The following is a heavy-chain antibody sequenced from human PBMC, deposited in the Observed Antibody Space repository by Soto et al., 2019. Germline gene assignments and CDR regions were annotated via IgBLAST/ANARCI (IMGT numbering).Heavy chain of an antibody. CDR1: GFTFDDYA. J-gene: IGHJ6*03. Sequence: DVQLVESGGGLVQPGRSLRLSCAASGFTFDDYAMHWVRQVQGRGLGGVQGISWNSGRTGYADSVKGRFTISRDNAKNSLYLQMNSLRAEDTALYYCAKDGAAATEYNFYYMDVWGKGTTVTVSS. CDR3: AKDGAAATEYNFYYMDV. V-gene: IGHV3-9*01. D-gene: IGHD6-13*01. CDR2: ISWNSGRT.